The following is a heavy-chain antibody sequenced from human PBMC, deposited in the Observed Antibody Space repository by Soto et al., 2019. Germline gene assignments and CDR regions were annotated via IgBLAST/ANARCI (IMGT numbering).Heavy chain of an antibody. CDR1: GGSISSGGYS. CDR2: IYHSGST. CDR3: ARGATIFHSPTLFDP. Sequence: QLQLQESGSGLVKPSQTLSLTCAVSGGSISSGGYSWSWIRQPPGKGLEWIGYIYHSGSTYYNPSLKSRVTISVDRSKNQFSLKLSSVTAADTAVYYCARGATIFHSPTLFDPWGQGTLVTVSS. V-gene: IGHV4-30-2*01. J-gene: IGHJ5*02. D-gene: IGHD3-9*01.